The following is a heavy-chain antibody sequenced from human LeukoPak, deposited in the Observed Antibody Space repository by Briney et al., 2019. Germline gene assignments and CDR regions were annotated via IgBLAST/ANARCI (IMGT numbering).Heavy chain of an antibody. J-gene: IGHJ5*02. CDR1: GYTFTGYY. CDR3: ATLRAGYCSGGSCSNWFDP. V-gene: IGHV1-2*06. Sequence: ASVKVSCKASGYTFTGYYMHWVRQAPGQGLEWMGRINPNNGGTNYAQTFQGRVTMTRDTSISTAYMELSRLRSDDTAIYYCATLRAGYCSGGSCSNWFDPWGQGTLVTVSS. CDR2: INPNNGGT. D-gene: IGHD2-15*01.